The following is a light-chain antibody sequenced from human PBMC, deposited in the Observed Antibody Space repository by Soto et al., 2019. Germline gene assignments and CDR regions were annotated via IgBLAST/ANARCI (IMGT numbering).Light chain of an antibody. CDR2: SNN. J-gene: IGLJ2*01. Sequence: QSVLTQPPSASGTPGQRVTISCSGSSSNIGSSTVNWYQQLPGAAPQLLIYSNNQRPSGVPDRFSGSKSGTSASLAISGLQSEDEGDYYCATWDDSLNGRVVFGGGTQLTVL. V-gene: IGLV1-44*01. CDR1: SSNIGSST. CDR3: ATWDDSLNGRVV.